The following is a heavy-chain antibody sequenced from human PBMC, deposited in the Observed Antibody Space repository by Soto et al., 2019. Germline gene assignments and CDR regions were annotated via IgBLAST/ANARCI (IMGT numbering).Heavy chain of an antibody. V-gene: IGHV4-39*01. D-gene: IGHD6-13*01. Sequence: PSETLSLTCSVSGVSISSSSFYWGWVRQPPGKGLEWIATFYYGGSSYYNTSLESRVTISVDTSKNQFSLRLKSVTASDTAVYYCARLVSWYNNWFAPSGQGTLVTGSS. CDR1: GVSISSSSFY. J-gene: IGHJ5*02. CDR2: FYYGGSS. CDR3: ARLVSWYNNWFAP.